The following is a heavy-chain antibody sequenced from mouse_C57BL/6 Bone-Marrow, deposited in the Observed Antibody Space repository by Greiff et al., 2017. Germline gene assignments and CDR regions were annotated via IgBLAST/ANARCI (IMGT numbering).Heavy chain of an antibody. D-gene: IGHD2-5*01. V-gene: IGHV1-55*01. CDR2: IYPGSGST. J-gene: IGHJ2*01. CDR3: AREGEDSNYPYYFDY. Sequence: QVQLQQPGAELVKPGASVKMSCKASGYTFTSYWITWVKQRPGQGLEWIGDIYPGSGSTNYNEKFKSKATLTVDTSSSTAYMQLSSLPSEDSAVYYCAREGEDSNYPYYFDYWGQGTTLTVSS. CDR1: GYTFTSYW.